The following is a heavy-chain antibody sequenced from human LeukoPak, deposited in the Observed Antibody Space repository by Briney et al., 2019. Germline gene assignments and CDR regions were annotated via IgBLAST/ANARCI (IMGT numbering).Heavy chain of an antibody. J-gene: IGHJ4*02. CDR3: ARVSGSGWHFDY. V-gene: IGHV3-48*03. D-gene: IGHD6-19*01. CDR1: GVTFSNYE. CDR2: ISSSGVLI. Sequence: GGSLRLSCAPSGVTFSNYEMNWVRQAPGEGLEWGSFISSSGVLIYHAASVKGRFTLSRDTAKNSLYLQMNSLRVEDPAVSYCARVSGSGWHFDYWGQGSLVTVSS.